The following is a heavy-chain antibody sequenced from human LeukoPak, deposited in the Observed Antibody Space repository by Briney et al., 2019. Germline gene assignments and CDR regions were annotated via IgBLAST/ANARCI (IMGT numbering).Heavy chain of an antibody. CDR1: GGSISSYY. V-gene: IGHV4-59*01. D-gene: IGHD6-13*01. CDR2: IYYSGST. Sequence: SSETLSLTCTVSGGSISSYYWSWIRQPPGKGLEWIGYIYYSGSTNYNPSLKSRVTISVDTSKNQFSLKLSSVTAADTAVYYRARVRIAAAGSTAGYYGMDVWGQGTTVTVSS. J-gene: IGHJ6*02. CDR3: ARVRIAAAGSTAGYYGMDV.